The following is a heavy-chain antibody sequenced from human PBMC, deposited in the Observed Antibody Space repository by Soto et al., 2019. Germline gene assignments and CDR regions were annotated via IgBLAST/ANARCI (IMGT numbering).Heavy chain of an antibody. Sequence: QVQLVQSGAEVKKPGSSVKVSCKASGGTFSSYAISWVRQAPGQGLEWMGGIIPIFGTANYAQKFQGRVTITAAESTSTAYMELSSLRSEDTAVYYCARESRTAMVTLYNWFDPWGQGTLVTVSS. V-gene: IGHV1-69*01. CDR3: ARESRTAMVTLYNWFDP. CDR1: GGTFSSYA. CDR2: IIPIFGTA. D-gene: IGHD5-18*01. J-gene: IGHJ5*02.